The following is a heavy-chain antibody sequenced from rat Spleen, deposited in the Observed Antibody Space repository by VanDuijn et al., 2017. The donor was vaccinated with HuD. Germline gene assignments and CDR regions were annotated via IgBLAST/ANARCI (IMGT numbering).Heavy chain of an antibody. J-gene: IGHJ2*01. V-gene: IGHV5-20*01. CDR3: TRDGIYYYDGYYHGPRPGYFDY. D-gene: IGHD1-12*03. CDR1: GFIFSDFH. Sequence: EVQLVESGGGLVQPGRSLKLSCAASGFIFSDFHLAWVRQAPTKGLEWVASINYDGTNIHYRDSVKGRFTVSRDNAKSSLYLQMNSLRSEDTATYYCTRDGIYYYDGYYHGPRPGYFDYWGQGVMVTVSS. CDR2: INYDGTNI.